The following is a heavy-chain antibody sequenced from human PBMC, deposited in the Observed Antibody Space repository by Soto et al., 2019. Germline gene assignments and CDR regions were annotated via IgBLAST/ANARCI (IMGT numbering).Heavy chain of an antibody. J-gene: IGHJ5*02. CDR2: IYYSGST. V-gene: IGHV4-31*03. CDR3: ARMMAISRTRGLLNWFDP. Sequence: SETLSLTCTVSGGSISSGGYYWSWIRQHPGKGLEWIGYIYYSGSTYYNPSLKSRVTISVDTSKNQFSLKLSSVTAADTAVYYCARMMAISRTRGLLNWFDPWGQGTLVTVSS. D-gene: IGHD2-15*01. CDR1: GGSISSGGYY.